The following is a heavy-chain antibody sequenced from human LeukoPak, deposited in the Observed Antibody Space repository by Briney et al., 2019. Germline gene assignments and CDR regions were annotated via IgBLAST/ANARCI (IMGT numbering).Heavy chain of an antibody. J-gene: IGHJ6*03. D-gene: IGHD3-10*01. CDR3: ARFRLSMVRGVILYYYYMDV. CDR2: IYPGDSDT. Sequence: GESLKIFCKGSGYSFTSYWIGWVRQMPGKGLEWMGIIYPGDSDTRYSPSFQGQVTISADKSISTAYLRWSSLKASDTAMYYCARFRLSMVRGVILYYYYMDVWGKGTTVTVSS. V-gene: IGHV5-51*01. CDR1: GYSFTSYW.